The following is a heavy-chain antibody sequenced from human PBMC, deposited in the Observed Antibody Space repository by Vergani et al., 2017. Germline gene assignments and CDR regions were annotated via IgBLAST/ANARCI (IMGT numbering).Heavy chain of an antibody. D-gene: IGHD2-21*01. CDR2: IKSTFDRGTT. Sequence: EVQLVESGGGIVTPGGSLRLSCVASGFSFRNAWMNWARRTPGKGLEWVGRIKSTFDRGTTDYAAAVKGRFTISRDDSKNTLFLQMNGLKTEDIGVYYCTTDPRYCGDGSCYWLRDHHYYGMDVWGQGTTVTVSS. CDR3: TTDPRYCGDGSCYWLRDHHYYGMDV. J-gene: IGHJ6*02. CDR1: GFSFRNAW. V-gene: IGHV3-15*07.